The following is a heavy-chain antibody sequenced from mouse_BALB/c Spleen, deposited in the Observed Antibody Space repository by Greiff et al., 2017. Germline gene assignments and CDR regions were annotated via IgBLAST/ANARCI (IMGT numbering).Heavy chain of an antibody. Sequence: VMLVESGPGLVAPSQSLSITCTVSGFSLTGYGVNWVRQPPGKGLEWLGMIWGDGSTDYNSALKSRLSISKDNSKSQVFLKMNSLQTDDTSRYYCAKYGNPYAMDYWGQGTSVTVSS. CDR3: AKYGNPYAMDY. J-gene: IGHJ4*01. V-gene: IGHV2-6-7*01. D-gene: IGHD2-10*02. CDR1: GFSLTGYG. CDR2: IWGDGST.